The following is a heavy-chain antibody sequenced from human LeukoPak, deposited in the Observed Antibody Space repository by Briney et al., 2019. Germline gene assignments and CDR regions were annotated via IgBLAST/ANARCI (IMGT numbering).Heavy chain of an antibody. D-gene: IGHD3-10*02. CDR1: GFTFSSYS. J-gene: IGHJ6*04. Sequence: GGSLRLSCAASGFTFSSYSMNWVRQAPGKGLEWVSSISSSSSYIYYADSVKGRFTISRDNAKNSLYLQMNSLRAGDTAVYYCAELGITMIGGVWGKGTTVTISS. V-gene: IGHV3-21*01. CDR2: ISSSSSYI. CDR3: AELGITMIGGV.